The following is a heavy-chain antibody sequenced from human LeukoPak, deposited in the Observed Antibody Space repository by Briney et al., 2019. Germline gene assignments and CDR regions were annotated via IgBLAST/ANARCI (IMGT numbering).Heavy chain of an antibody. Sequence: SETLSLTCAVYGGSFSGYYWSWIRQPPGKGLEWIGEINHSGSTNYNPSLKSRVTISVDKSKNQFSLKLSSVTAADTAVYYCARHSITIFGVVPYYMDVWGKGTTVTVSS. CDR1: GGSFSGYY. J-gene: IGHJ6*03. CDR2: INHSGST. D-gene: IGHD3-3*01. CDR3: ARHSITIFGVVPYYMDV. V-gene: IGHV4-34*01.